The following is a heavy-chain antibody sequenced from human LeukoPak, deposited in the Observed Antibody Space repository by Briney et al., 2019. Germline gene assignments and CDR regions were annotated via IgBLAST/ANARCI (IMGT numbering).Heavy chain of an antibody. V-gene: IGHV1-3*01. J-gene: IGHJ4*02. CDR1: GYTFTTYA. CDR2: ISGGNGNT. Sequence: ASVKVSCKASGYTFTTYAMHWVRQAPGQRLEWMGWISGGNGNTRYSQKFQGRVTFTRDTSASTAYMELSSLRSEDTAVYYCARQTPLGEFDYWGQGTLVTVSS. CDR3: ARQTPLGEFDY.